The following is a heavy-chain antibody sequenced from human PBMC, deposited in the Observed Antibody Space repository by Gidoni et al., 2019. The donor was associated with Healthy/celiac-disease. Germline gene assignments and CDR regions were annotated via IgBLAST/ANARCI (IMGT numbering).Heavy chain of an antibody. V-gene: IGHV4-59*01. CDR2: IYYGGST. Sequence: QGQLQESGPGLVTPSEPLSLTGTVTGGSIRSYYWSWIRQPPGKGLEWIWYIYYGGSTHSNPSLMSRFTRSVDTSKNQFSLKLSSVTAADTAVYYCARGETHNWFDPWGQGTLVTVSS. D-gene: IGHD1-26*01. CDR3: ARGETHNWFDP. CDR1: GGSIRSYY. J-gene: IGHJ5*02.